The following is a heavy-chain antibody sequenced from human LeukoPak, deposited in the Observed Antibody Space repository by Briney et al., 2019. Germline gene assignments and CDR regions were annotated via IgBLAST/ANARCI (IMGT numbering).Heavy chain of an antibody. D-gene: IGHD1-26*01. CDR3: ASSGSYPPFGFDP. CDR1: GGSISSYY. J-gene: IGHJ5*02. V-gene: IGHV4-59*08. CDR2: IYYSGST. Sequence: SETLSLTCTVSGGSISSYYWSWIRQPPGKGLEWIGYIYYSGSTNYNPSLKSRVTISVDTFKNQFSLKLSSVTAADTAVYYCASSGSYPPFGFDPWGQGTLVTVSS.